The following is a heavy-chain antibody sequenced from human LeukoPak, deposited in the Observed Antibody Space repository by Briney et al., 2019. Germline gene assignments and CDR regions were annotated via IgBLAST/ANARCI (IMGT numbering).Heavy chain of an antibody. V-gene: IGHV6-1*01. J-gene: IGHJ4*02. Sequence: SQTLSLTCAISGDSVSSSSNVWNWIRQSPSRGLECLGRTYYGSKWNNDYAASVKSRITVNPDTSKNQFSLQLNSVTPEDTAVYYCARGAMRTGFDSWGQGTLVTVSA. CDR2: TYYGSKWNN. D-gene: IGHD1-1*01. CDR1: GDSVSSSSNV. CDR3: ARGAMRTGFDS.